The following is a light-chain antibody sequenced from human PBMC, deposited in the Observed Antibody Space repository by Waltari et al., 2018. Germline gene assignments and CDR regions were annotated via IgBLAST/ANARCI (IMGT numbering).Light chain of an antibody. CDR3: MQLTQWPWT. V-gene: IGKV2-30*01. Sequence: DAVLTQSPLSLPVTLGQPASISCRSSQSLLSSDGNTYLSWFQLRPGQSPRRLIYEVFNRDSGVPDRFSGSGSGTDFTLKISRVEAEDVGDYYCMQLTQWPWTFGQGTKVEIK. CDR1: QSLLSSDGNTY. CDR2: EVF. J-gene: IGKJ1*01.